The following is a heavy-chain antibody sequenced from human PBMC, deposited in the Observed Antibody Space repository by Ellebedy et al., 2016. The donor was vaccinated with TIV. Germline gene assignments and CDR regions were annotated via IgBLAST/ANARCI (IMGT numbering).Heavy chain of an antibody. J-gene: IGHJ3*02. Sequence: GESLKISCAASGFSFRSYWMSWVRQAPGRGLEWVANINQDESQRYYVDSVKGRFTISRDNAKNSLYLQMNSLRVEDTSVYYCATDGSYGDYRSPAHAFVIWGQGTMVTVSS. CDR2: INQDESQR. CDR3: ATDGSYGDYRSPAHAFVI. D-gene: IGHD4-17*01. CDR1: GFSFRSYW. V-gene: IGHV3-7*01.